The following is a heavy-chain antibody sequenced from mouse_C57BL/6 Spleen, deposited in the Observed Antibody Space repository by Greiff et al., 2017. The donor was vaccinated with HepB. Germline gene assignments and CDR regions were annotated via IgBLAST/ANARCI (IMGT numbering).Heavy chain of an antibody. CDR1: GYAFSSSW. CDR3: ARGWGY. CDR2: IYPGDGDT. V-gene: IGHV1-82*01. D-gene: IGHD2-3*01. Sequence: VQLQQSGPELVKPGASVKISCKASGYAFSSSWMNWVKQRPGKGLEWIGRIYPGDGDTNYNGTFKGKATLTAEKSSRTADMQLSSLTSEDSAVYFCARGWGYWGQGTTLTVSS. J-gene: IGHJ2*01.